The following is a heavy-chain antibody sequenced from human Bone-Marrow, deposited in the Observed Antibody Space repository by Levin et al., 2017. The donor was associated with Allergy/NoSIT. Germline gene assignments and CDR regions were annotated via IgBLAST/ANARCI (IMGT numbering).Heavy chain of an antibody. J-gene: IGHJ4*02. CDR3: TRYGTGWYNFDS. Sequence: EASVKVSCAASGFTFRNYWMSWVRQTPGKGLEWVANIKEDGSQAYYVDSVKARFTISRDNAKNSLSLQMNSLRAEDTALYYCTRYGTGWYNFDSWGQGTLVTVSS. CDR1: GFTFRNYW. CDR2: IKEDGSQA. D-gene: IGHD6-19*01. V-gene: IGHV3-7*01.